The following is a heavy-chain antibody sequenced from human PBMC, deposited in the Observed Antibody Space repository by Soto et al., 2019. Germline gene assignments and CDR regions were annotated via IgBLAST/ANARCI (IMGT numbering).Heavy chain of an antibody. J-gene: IGHJ4*02. CDR1: GFTFSSYS. V-gene: IGHV3-21*01. CDR3: ARDRIVGSSPVGPDPFDC. CDR2: ISSSRSYI. D-gene: IGHD3-16*02. Sequence: EVQLVESGGGLVKPGGSLRLSCAASGFTFSSYSMNWVRQAPGKGMEWVSSISSSRSYIYYADSVKSRFTISRDNAKNSLYLQMNSLRAEDTAVYYCARDRIVGSSPVGPDPFDCWGQGTLVTVSS.